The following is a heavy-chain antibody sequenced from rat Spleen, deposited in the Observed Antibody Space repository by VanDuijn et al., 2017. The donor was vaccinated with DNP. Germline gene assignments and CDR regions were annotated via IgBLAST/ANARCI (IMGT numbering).Heavy chain of an antibody. CDR2: ISYDGSST. CDR3: ARHGVGPRGFDY. V-gene: IGHV5-7*01. J-gene: IGHJ2*01. Sequence: VATISYDGSSTYYRDSVKGRFTISRDNAKSTLYLQMDSLRSEDTATYYCARHGVGPRGFDYWGQGVMVTVSS. D-gene: IGHD4-1*01.